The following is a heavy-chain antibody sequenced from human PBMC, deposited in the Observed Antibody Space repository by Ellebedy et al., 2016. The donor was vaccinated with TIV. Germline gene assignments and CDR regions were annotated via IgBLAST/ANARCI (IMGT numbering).Heavy chain of an antibody. CDR3: STGSYFGRGA. V-gene: IGHV3-53*01. J-gene: IGHJ5*02. CDR2: IYSRGDT. D-gene: IGHD1-26*01. Sequence: GGSLRLXXAASGFTVGNNYMSWVRQAPGKGLEWVSLIYSRGDTAYADSVKGRFTISRDSSKNTLYLQMNSLRAEDTAVYYCSTGSYFGRGAWGQGTLVTVSS. CDR1: GFTVGNNY.